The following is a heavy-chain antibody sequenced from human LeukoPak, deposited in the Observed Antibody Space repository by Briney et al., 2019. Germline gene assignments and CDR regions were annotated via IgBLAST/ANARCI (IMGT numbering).Heavy chain of an antibody. J-gene: IGHJ6*04. CDR2: IDSGSSYI. V-gene: IGHV3-21*01. CDR3: AELGITMIGGV. CDR1: GFTRSTYT. Sequence: PGGSLRLSCAASGFTRSTYTMNWVRQAPGKGLEWVSSIDSGSSYIYYADSVKGRFTISRDNAKNSLYLQMNSLRAEDTAVYYCAELGITMIGGVWGKGTTVTISS. D-gene: IGHD3-10*02.